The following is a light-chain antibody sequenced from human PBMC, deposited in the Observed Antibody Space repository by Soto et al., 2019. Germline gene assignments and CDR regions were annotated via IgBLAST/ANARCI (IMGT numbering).Light chain of an antibody. CDR1: QSVSSSY. CDR3: QQYGSSPRT. CDR2: GAS. V-gene: IGKV3-20*01. J-gene: IGKJ1*01. Sequence: EIVSTQSPGTLSLSLGERATLHCRASQSVSSSYLAWYQQKPGQAPRLLIYGASIRATGIPDRFSGSGSGTDFTLTISRLEPEDFAVYYCQQYGSSPRTFGLGTKVNIK.